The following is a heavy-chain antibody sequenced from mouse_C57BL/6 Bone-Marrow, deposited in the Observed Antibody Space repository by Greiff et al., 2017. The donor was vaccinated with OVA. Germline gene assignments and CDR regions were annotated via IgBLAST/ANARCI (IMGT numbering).Heavy chain of an antibody. D-gene: IGHD2-4*01. CDR2: IYPGDGDT. V-gene: IGHV1-80*01. CDR3: SRSSYDYDGFAY. J-gene: IGHJ3*01. CDR1: GYAFSSYW. Sequence: QVQLQQSGAELVKPGASVKISCKASGYAFSSYWMNWVKQRPGKGLEWIGQIYPGDGDTNYNGKFKGKATLTAVKSSSTAYMQLSSLTSEDSAVYFCSRSSYDYDGFAYWGQGTLVTVSA.